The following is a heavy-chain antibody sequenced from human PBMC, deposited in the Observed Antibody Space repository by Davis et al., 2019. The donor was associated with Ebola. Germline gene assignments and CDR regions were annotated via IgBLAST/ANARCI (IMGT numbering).Heavy chain of an antibody. J-gene: IGHJ4*02. V-gene: IGHV3-30-3*01. D-gene: IGHD6-19*01. CDR1: GFTFSSYA. CDR3: ARSDSSGWFDY. CDR2: ISYDGSNK. Sequence: GESLKISCAASGFTFSSYAMHWVRQAPGKGLEWVAVISYDGSNKYYADSVKGRFTISRDNSKNTLYLQMNSLRAEDTAVYYCARSDSSGWFDYWGQGTLVTVSS.